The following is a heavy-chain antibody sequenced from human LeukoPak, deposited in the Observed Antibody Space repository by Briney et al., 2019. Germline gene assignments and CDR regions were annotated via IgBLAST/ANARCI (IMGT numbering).Heavy chain of an antibody. Sequence: SETLSLTCAVYGGSFSGYYWSWIRQPPGKGLEWIGEINHSGSTNYNPSLKSRVTISVDTSKNQFSLKLSSVTAADTAVYYCARAYSFRFDPWGQGTLVTVSS. D-gene: IGHD5-18*01. J-gene: IGHJ5*02. CDR1: GGSFSGYY. CDR2: INHSGST. V-gene: IGHV4-34*01. CDR3: ARAYSFRFDP.